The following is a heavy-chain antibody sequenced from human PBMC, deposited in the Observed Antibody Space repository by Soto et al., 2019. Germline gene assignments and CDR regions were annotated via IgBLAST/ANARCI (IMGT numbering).Heavy chain of an antibody. J-gene: IGHJ4*02. V-gene: IGHV3-30*03. CDR2: ISKDGSVI. Sequence: QVKLVESGGGVVQPGRSLRLSCAASGFIFSTYGMHGVRQAPGKGLEWVAVISKDGSVIYYADSVKGRFTISRDKSKNMVYLQLNSLRDEDTAVFYCVRSRSGAVPDSFAYWGQGTLVTVAS. CDR1: GFIFSTYG. D-gene: IGHD3-10*01. CDR3: VRSRSGAVPDSFAY.